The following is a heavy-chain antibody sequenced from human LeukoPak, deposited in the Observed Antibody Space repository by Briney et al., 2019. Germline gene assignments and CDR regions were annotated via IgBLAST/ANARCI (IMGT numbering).Heavy chain of an antibody. J-gene: IGHJ4*02. CDR2: IYYTGST. V-gene: IGHV4-59*08. D-gene: IGHD6-6*01. CDR3: ARHRAYSSSSPFDY. CDR1: GGSISSLY. Sequence: SETLSLTCSVSGGSISSLYWSWIRQPPGKGLEWIGYIYYTGSTNYNPSLKSRVTIFVDMSKNQFSLRLSSVTAADTALYYCARHRAYSSSSPFDYWGQGTLVTLSS.